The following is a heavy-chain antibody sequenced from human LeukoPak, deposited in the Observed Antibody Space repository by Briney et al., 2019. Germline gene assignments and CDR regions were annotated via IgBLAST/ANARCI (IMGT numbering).Heavy chain of an antibody. Sequence: PGGSLRLSCAASGFTVSSNYMSWVRQAPGQGLEWVSVIYSGGGTYYADSVKGRFTISRDNSKNTLYLQMNSLSAEDTAVYYCAREPIYYYDSSGYVDAWGQGTMVTVSS. J-gene: IGHJ3*01. D-gene: IGHD3-22*01. CDR3: AREPIYYYDSSGYVDA. CDR1: GFTVSSNY. CDR2: IYSGGGT. V-gene: IGHV3-66*02.